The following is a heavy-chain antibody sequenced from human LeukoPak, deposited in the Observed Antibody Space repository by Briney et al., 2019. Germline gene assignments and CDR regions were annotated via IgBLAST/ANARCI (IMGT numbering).Heavy chain of an antibody. CDR1: GGSFSGYY. D-gene: IGHD3-10*01. V-gene: IGHV4-34*01. Sequence: SETLSLTCAVYGGSFSGYYWSWIRQPPGKGLEWIGEINHSGSTNYNPSLKSRVTISVDTSKNQFSLKLSSVTAADTAVYYCARGTDKGLYYYGSGSYYFDYWGQGTLVTVSS. CDR3: ARGTDKGLYYYGSGSYYFDY. CDR2: INHSGST. J-gene: IGHJ4*02.